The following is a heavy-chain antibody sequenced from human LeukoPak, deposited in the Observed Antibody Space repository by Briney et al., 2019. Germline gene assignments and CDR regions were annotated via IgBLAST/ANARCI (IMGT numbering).Heavy chain of an antibody. Sequence: PGGSLRLSCAASGFTFSSYGMHWVRQAPGKGLEWVAVISYDGSNKYYADSVKGRFSISRDNSKNTLYLQMDSLRGEDTAVYYCAKDFRIGYSAHFDYWGQGALVTVSS. CDR1: GFTFSSYG. CDR2: ISYDGSNK. CDR3: AKDFRIGYSAHFDY. D-gene: IGHD2-21*01. J-gene: IGHJ4*02. V-gene: IGHV3-30*18.